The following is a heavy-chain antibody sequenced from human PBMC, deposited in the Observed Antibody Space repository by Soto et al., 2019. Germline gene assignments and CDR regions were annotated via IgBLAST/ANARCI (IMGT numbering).Heavy chain of an antibody. CDR1: GDSVSSNSAA. D-gene: IGHD6-13*01. V-gene: IGHV6-1*01. CDR3: ARVAAARGYYYYGMDV. J-gene: IGHJ6*02. CDR2: TYYRSKWYN. Sequence: SQTLSLTCAISGDSVSSNSAAWNWIRQSPSRGLEWLGRTYYRSKWYNDYAVSVKSRITINPDTSKNQFSLQLNSVTPEDTAVYYCARVAAARGYYYYGMDVWGQGTTVTVSS.